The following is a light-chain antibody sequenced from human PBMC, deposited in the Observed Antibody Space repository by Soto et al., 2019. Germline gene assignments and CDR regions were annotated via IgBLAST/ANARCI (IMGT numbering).Light chain of an antibody. CDR2: DSF. Sequence: DIPMTQSPSTLSASVGDRVTITCRAGQTINEWLAWYQHKPGKAPKLLIYDSFSLESGVPSRFSGSGSGAEFTLTISGLQPDDFATYYCQHYYGGSPQTFGQGTKVEIK. V-gene: IGKV1-5*01. CDR3: QHYYGGSPQT. CDR1: QTINEW. J-gene: IGKJ1*01.